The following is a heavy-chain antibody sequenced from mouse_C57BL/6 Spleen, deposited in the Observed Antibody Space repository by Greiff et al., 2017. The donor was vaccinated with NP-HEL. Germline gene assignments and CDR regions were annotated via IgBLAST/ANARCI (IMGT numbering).Heavy chain of an antibody. D-gene: IGHD1-1*01. CDR2: IDPETGGT. CDR3: TRREITTVGRYAMDY. V-gene: IGHV1-15*01. Sequence: VKLQESGAGLVRPGASVTLSCKASGYTFTDYEMHWVKQTPVHGLEWIGAIDPETGGTAYNQKFKGKAILTADKSSSTAYMELRSLTSEDSAVYYCTRREITTVGRYAMDYWGQGTSVTVSS. CDR1: GYTFTDYE. J-gene: IGHJ4*01.